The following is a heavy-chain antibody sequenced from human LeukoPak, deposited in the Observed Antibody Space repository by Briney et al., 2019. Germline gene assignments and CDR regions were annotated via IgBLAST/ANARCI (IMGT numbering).Heavy chain of an antibody. D-gene: IGHD7-27*01. CDR3: ARDDAGESNWVSIDY. Sequence: GGSLRLSCVASKFTFSNYWMSWVRQAPGKGLVWVANIKNDGSEKYYVDSGKGRFTVSRDNAKNSLYLQMNSLRVEDTAVYYCARDDAGESNWVSIDYWGQGTLVTVSS. V-gene: IGHV3-7*05. CDR1: KFTFSNYW. CDR2: IKNDGSEK. J-gene: IGHJ4*02.